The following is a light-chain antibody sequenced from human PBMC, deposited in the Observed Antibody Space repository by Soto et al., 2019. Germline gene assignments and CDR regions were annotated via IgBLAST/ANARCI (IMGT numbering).Light chain of an antibody. CDR1: SSDVGGYDY. CDR2: DVS. Sequence: QSALAQPASVSGSPGQSITISCTGTSSDVGGYDYVSWYQHHPGKAPKLMIYDVSNRPSGVSNRFSGSKSGNTASLTISGLQAEDEADYYCSSYTSSSLYGFGTGTKVTVL. J-gene: IGLJ1*01. CDR3: SSYTSSSLYG. V-gene: IGLV2-14*03.